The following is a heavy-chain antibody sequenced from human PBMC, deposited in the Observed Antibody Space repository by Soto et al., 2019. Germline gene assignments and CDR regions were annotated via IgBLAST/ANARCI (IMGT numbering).Heavy chain of an antibody. D-gene: IGHD1-26*01. V-gene: IGHV3-23*01. CDR1: EFTFSSYV. Sequence: LESGGGLVQPGGSLRLSCEASEFTFSSYVMTWVRQAPGKGLEWVSAITGRSDGTSYIDSVEGRFTISRDNSKNTMYLQMNSLRAEDTAVYYCASIVGAGLGALDIWGQGTMVTVSS. CDR3: ASIVGAGLGALDI. CDR2: ITGRSDGT. J-gene: IGHJ3*02.